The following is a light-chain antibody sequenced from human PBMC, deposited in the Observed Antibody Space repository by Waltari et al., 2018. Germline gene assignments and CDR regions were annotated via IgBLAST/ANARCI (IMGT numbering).Light chain of an antibody. CDR2: RAS. V-gene: IGKV4-1*01. Sequence: DIVMTQSPHSLAVSLAERATIHSKSSPSVLNRSTNRHYIALYQQTVGHPPKLLIYRASTREFGVPDRFSGSGSGTDFTLTISDLQAEDVSVYFCQQCYDVPLSFGGGTKVEIK. J-gene: IGKJ4*01. CDR1: PSVLNRSTNRHY. CDR3: QQCYDVPLS.